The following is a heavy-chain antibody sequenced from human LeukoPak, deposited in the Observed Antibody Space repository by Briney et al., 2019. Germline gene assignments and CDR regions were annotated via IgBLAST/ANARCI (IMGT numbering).Heavy chain of an antibody. CDR1: GFTFSSYE. D-gene: IGHD4-17*01. Sequence: GGSLRLSCAASGFTFSSYEMNWVRQAPGKGLGWVSYISSSGSTIYYADSVKGRFTISRDNAKNSLYLQMNSLRAEDTAVYYCARDRPDYGDYVKDYWGQGTLVTVSS. CDR2: ISSSGSTI. CDR3: ARDRPDYGDYVKDY. J-gene: IGHJ4*02. V-gene: IGHV3-48*03.